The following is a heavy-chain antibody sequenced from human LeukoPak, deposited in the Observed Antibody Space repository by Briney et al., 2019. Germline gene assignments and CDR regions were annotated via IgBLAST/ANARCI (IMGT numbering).Heavy chain of an antibody. J-gene: IGHJ4*02. CDR1: GGSISSDSFY. CDR2: MYYSGST. Sequence: PSETLSLTCSVSGGSISSDSFYWGWIRQPPGKGLEWIGSMYYSGSTYYNPSLKSRVTISVDTSKNQFSLKLSSVTAADTAVYYCARWTKNYFDYWGQGTLATVSS. V-gene: IGHV4-39*01. D-gene: IGHD3/OR15-3a*01. CDR3: ARWTKNYFDY.